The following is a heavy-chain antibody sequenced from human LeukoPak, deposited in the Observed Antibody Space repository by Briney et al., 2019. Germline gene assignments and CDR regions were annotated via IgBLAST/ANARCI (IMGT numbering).Heavy chain of an antibody. J-gene: IGHJ4*02. Sequence: GASVKVSCKASGYTFNSYGISWVRQAPGQGLEGMGWISAYNGNTNYAQKLQGRVTMTTDTSTSTAYMELRSLRSDDTAVYYCAREVATIGPFDYWGQGTLVTVSS. CDR3: AREVATIGPFDY. CDR2: ISAYNGNT. CDR1: GYTFNSYG. D-gene: IGHD5-12*01. V-gene: IGHV1-18*01.